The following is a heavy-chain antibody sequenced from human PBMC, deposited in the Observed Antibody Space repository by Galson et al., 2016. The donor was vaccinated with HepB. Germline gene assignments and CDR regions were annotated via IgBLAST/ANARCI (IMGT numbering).Heavy chain of an antibody. CDR2: INVGGGRT. Sequence: SLRLSCAASGFTFSIYAMSWVRQAPGKGLEWVSGINVGGGRTSYADSVKGRFTTSRDNSNNTLFLRMNALRAEDTAVYYCARAQDYYGSGKGDYGMDVWAKGPRSPSR. J-gene: IGHJ6*02. CDR3: ARAQDYYGSGKGDYGMDV. CDR1: GFTFSIYA. V-gene: IGHV3-23*01. D-gene: IGHD3-10*01.